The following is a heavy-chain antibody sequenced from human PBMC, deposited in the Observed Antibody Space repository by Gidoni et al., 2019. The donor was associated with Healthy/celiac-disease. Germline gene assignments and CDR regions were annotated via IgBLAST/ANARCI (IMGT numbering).Heavy chain of an antibody. Sequence: QLQLQESGPGLVKPSETLSLTCTVSGGSISSSSYYWGWIRQPPGKGLEWIGSIYYSGSTYYNPSLKSRVTISVDTSKNQFSLKLSSVTAADTAVYYCARDLGGYYYGSGSYCDYWGQGTLVTVSS. CDR3: ARDLGGYYYGSGSYCDY. CDR1: GGSISSSSYY. CDR2: IYYSGST. J-gene: IGHJ4*02. D-gene: IGHD3-10*01. V-gene: IGHV4-39*07.